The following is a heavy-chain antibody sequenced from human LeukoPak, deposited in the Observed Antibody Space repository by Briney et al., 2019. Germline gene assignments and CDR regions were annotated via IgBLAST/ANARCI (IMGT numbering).Heavy chain of an antibody. CDR2: INHSGST. D-gene: IGHD5-24*01. V-gene: IGHV4-34*01. J-gene: IGHJ2*01. CDR3: ARGQLRRWLQLPYFDL. Sequence: PSETLSLTCAVYGGSFSGYYWIWIRQPPGKGLEWIGEINHSGSTNYNPSLKSRVTISVDTSKNQFSLKLSSVTAADTAVYYCARGQLRRWLQLPYFDLWGRGTLVTVSS. CDR1: GGSFSGYY.